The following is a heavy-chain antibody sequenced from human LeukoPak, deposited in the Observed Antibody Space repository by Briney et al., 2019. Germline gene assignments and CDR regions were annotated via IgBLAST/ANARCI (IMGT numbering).Heavy chain of an antibody. CDR2: ISWNSGSI. V-gene: IGHV3-9*01. Sequence: GGSLRLSCAASGFTFDDYAMHWVRQAPGKGLEWVSGISWNSGSIGYADSVKGRFTISRDNAKNSLYLQMNSLRAEDTALYYCAKDHYGSGSYSDFDYWGQGTLVTVSS. D-gene: IGHD3-10*01. J-gene: IGHJ4*02. CDR3: AKDHYGSGSYSDFDY. CDR1: GFTFDDYA.